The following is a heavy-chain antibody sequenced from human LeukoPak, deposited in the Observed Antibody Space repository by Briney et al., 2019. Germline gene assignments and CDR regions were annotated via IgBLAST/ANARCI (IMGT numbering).Heavy chain of an antibody. D-gene: IGHD3-10*01. CDR1: GFTFDDYA. J-gene: IGHJ3*02. CDR2: ISWNSGSI. CDR3: AKDYSYGSGTSDAFDI. V-gene: IGHV3-9*01. Sequence: GGSLRLSCAASGFTFDDYAMHWVRQAPGKGLEGVSGISWNSGSIGYADSVKGRFTISRDNAKNSLYLQMNSLRAEDTALYYCAKDYSYGSGTSDAFDIWGQGTMVTVSS.